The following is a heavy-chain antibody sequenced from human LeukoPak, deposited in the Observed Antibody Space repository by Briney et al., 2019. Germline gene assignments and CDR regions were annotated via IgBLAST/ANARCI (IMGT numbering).Heavy chain of an antibody. CDR2: IPYDGSNK. CDR3: VRGAYSSSWLNFDY. Sequence: GGSLRLSCAASGFTFSSYAMHWVRQAPGKGLEWVALIPYDGSNKYYADSVKGRFTVFRDNSKNTLYLQMNSLRAEDTAVYYCVRGAYSSSWLNFDYWGQGTLVTVSS. V-gene: IGHV3-30*04. D-gene: IGHD6-13*01. J-gene: IGHJ4*02. CDR1: GFTFSSYA.